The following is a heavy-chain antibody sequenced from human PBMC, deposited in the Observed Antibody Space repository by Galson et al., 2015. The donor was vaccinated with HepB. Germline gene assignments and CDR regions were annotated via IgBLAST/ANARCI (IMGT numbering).Heavy chain of an antibody. D-gene: IGHD4-17*01. CDR2: INSDGSST. Sequence: SLRLSCAASGFTFSSYVMHWVRQAPGKGLVWVSRINSDGSSTSYADSVKGRFTISRDNAKNTLFLQMNSLRAEDTAVYYCHTTTATTGYYAMDVWGQGTTVTVSS. V-gene: IGHV3-74*01. CDR1: GFTFSSYV. J-gene: IGHJ6*02. CDR3: HTTTATTGYYAMDV.